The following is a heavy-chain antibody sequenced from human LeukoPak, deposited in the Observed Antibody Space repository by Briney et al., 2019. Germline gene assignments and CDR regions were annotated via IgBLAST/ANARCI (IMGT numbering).Heavy chain of an antibody. V-gene: IGHV3-49*04. CDR1: TFTFGEYA. CDR2: IRSKAYGGTT. Sequence: GRSLRPSSTASTFTFGEYAMSWVRQAQGNGLEWVGFIRSKAYGGTTEYAASVKGRFTISRDDSKSIAYLQMNSLKTEDTAVYYCTRDPGPGYYYDSEDYWGQGTLVTVSS. J-gene: IGHJ4*02. CDR3: TRDPGPGYYYDSEDY. D-gene: IGHD3-22*01.